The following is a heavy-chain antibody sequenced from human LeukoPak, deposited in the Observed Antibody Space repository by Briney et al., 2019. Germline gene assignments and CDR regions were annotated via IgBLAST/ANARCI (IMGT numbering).Heavy chain of an antibody. CDR3: ARHFPDVLLWFGELLTPDFDY. D-gene: IGHD3-10*01. J-gene: IGHJ4*02. Sequence: PGGSLRLSCTASGFSFSDYYMGWIRQAPGKGLEWVSYISSTGRTIYSADSVKGRFTISGDNAKNSLYLQMNSLRAEDTAVYYCARHFPDVLLWFGELLTPDFDYWGQGTLVTVSS. CDR2: ISSTGRTI. CDR1: GFSFSDYY. V-gene: IGHV3-11*04.